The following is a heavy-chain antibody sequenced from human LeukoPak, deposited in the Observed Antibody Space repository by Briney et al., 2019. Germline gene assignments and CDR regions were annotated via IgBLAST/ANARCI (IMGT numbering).Heavy chain of an antibody. CDR3: AKDLGSSGWYIDY. Sequence: PGGSLRLSCAASGFTFSSYAMSWVRQAPGKGLEWVSAISGSGGSTYYVDSVKGRFTISRDNSKNTLYLQMNSLRAEDTAVYHCAKDLGSSGWYIDYWGQGTLVTVSS. CDR2: ISGSGGST. D-gene: IGHD6-19*01. J-gene: IGHJ4*02. V-gene: IGHV3-23*01. CDR1: GFTFSSYA.